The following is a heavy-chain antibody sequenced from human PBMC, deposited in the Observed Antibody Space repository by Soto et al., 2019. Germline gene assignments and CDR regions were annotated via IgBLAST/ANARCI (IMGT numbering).Heavy chain of an antibody. V-gene: IGHV3-48*02. CDR3: AKDAPPSGSYYFLFDC. Sequence: GGSLRLSCAASGFTFSSYSMNWVRQAPGKGLEWVSYISSSSITMYYADSVKGRFTISRDNAKNSLYLQMNSLRDEDTAVYYCAKDAPPSGSYYFLFDCWGQGTLVTVSS. CDR1: GFTFSSYS. J-gene: IGHJ4*02. CDR2: ISSSSITM. D-gene: IGHD1-26*01.